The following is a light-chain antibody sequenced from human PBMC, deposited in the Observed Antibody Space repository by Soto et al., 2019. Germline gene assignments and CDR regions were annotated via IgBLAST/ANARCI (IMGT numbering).Light chain of an antibody. CDR1: QSVSTY. V-gene: IGKV3-11*01. J-gene: IGKJ2*01. CDR3: HQRYNWPLT. Sequence: EIVLTQSPATLSLSPGERATLSCRASQSVSTYLGWYQEKPGQPPRLLISEASNRATGIPARLSGSGSGTDFTLTISSLEPADFAVYFCHQRYNWPLTFGQGTKLEI. CDR2: EAS.